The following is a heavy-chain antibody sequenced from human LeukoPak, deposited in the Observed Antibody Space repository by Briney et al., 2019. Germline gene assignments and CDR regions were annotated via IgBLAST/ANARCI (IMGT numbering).Heavy chain of an antibody. J-gene: IGHJ4*02. D-gene: IGHD3-10*01. CDR2: IYYSGST. V-gene: IGHV4-59*08. Sequence: PSETLSLTCTVSGGSISSYYWSWIRQPPGKGLEWIGYIYYSGSTNYNPSLKSRVTISVDTSKNQFSLKLSSVTAADTAVYYCARGGITMVRGVIISSYFDYWGQGTLVTVSS. CDR1: GGSISSYY. CDR3: ARGGITMVRGVIISSYFDY.